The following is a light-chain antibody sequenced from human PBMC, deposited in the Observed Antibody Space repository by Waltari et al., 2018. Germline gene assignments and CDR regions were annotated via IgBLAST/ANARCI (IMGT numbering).Light chain of an antibody. V-gene: IGLV2-11*01. CDR1: SSDVGVYNY. CDR2: DVA. CDR3: CSYAGSYSWV. J-gene: IGLJ3*02. Sequence: QSALTQPRSVSGSPGQSVTISCPGTSSDVGVYNYVPWYQQHPGKAPQLMIYDVAKRPSGVPDRFSGSKSDNTASLTISGLQAEDEADYYCCSYAGSYSWVFGGGTKLTVL.